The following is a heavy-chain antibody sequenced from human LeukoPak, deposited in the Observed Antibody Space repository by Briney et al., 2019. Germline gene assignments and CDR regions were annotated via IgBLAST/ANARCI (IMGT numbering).Heavy chain of an antibody. CDR1: GYSISSGYY. CDR2: IYHSGST. J-gene: IGHJ4*02. V-gene: IGHV4-38-2*01. Sequence: SETLSLTCAVSGYSISSGYYWGWIRQPPGKGPEWIGSIYHSGSTYYNPSLKSRVTISVDTSKNQFSLKLSSVTAADTAVYYCASTGTYYYDSSGIDYWGQGTLVTVSS. D-gene: IGHD3-22*01. CDR3: ASTGTYYYDSSGIDY.